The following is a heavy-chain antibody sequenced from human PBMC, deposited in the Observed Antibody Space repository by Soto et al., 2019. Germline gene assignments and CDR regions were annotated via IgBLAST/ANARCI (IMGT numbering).Heavy chain of an antibody. CDR3: ARDSVVPPADSIYYYYYYGMDV. CDR2: IIPIFGTA. J-gene: IGHJ6*02. D-gene: IGHD2-2*01. V-gene: IGHV1-69*13. Sequence: SVKVSYKASGGTFSTYAISWVRQAPGQGLEWMGGIIPIFGTANYAQKFQGRVTITADESTSTAYMELSSLRSEDTAVYYCARDSVVPPADSIYYYYYYGMDVWGQGTTVTVSS. CDR1: GGTFSTYA.